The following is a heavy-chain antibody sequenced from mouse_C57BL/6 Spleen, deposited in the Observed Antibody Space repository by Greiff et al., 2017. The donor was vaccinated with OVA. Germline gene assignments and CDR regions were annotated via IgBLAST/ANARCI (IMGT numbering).Heavy chain of an antibody. J-gene: IGHJ1*03. CDR1: GFSLTSYG. Sequence: VQLKQSGPGLVAPSQSLSITCTVSGFSLTSYGVDWVRQSPGKGLEWLGVIWGVGSTNYNSALKSRLSISKDNSKSQVFLKMNSLQTDDTAMYYCARRMVTTPWYFDVWGTGTTVTVSS. CDR2: IWGVGST. D-gene: IGHD2-2*01. CDR3: ARRMVTTPWYFDV. V-gene: IGHV2-6*01.